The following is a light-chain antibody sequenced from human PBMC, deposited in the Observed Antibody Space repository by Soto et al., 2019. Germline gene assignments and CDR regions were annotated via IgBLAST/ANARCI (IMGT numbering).Light chain of an antibody. Sequence: EIVMTQSPVTLSLSPGERATLSCRASQSVSSNLAWYQLKPGQAPRFLIYGASTRVTGVPARFSGSGSGTEFTLTISSLQSEDFAVYYCQQYNSWPRGTFGPGTKVDIK. CDR3: QQYNSWPRGT. CDR1: QSVSSN. J-gene: IGKJ3*01. V-gene: IGKV3-15*01. CDR2: GAS.